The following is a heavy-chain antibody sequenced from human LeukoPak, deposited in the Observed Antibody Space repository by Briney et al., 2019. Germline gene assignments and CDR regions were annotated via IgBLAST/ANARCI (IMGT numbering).Heavy chain of an antibody. D-gene: IGHD2-2*01. CDR1: GGTFSSYA. V-gene: IGHV1-69*05. J-gene: IGHJ4*02. Sequence: ASVEVSCKASGGTFSSYAISWVRQAPGQGLEWMGRIIPIFGTANYAQKFQGRVTITTDESTSTAYMELSSLRSEDTAVYYCARLPYCSSTSCFYYFDYWGQGTLVTVSS. CDR2: IIPIFGTA. CDR3: ARLPYCSSTSCFYYFDY.